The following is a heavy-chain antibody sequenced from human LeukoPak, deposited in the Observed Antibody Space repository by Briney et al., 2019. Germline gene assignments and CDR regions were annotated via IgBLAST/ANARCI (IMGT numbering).Heavy chain of an antibody. CDR1: GYTFTSYY. CDR2: IYPSGGTTT. CDR3: ARDLGTCNGGSCYSAPDY. Sequence: ASVKVSCKASGYTFTSYYIHWVRQAPGQGLEWMGIIYPSGGTTTKHAQKFQGRVTMTRDTSTSTVYMELTSLRSDDTAVFYCARDLGTCNGGSCYSAPDYWGQGTLVTVSS. J-gene: IGHJ4*02. V-gene: IGHV1-46*01. D-gene: IGHD2-15*01.